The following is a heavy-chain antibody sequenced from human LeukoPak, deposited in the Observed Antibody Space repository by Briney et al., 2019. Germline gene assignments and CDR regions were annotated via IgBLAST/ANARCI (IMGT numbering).Heavy chain of an antibody. D-gene: IGHD3-3*01. Sequence: ASVKVSCKASGGTFSSYAISWVRQAPGQGLEWMGGIIPIFGTANYAQKFQGRVTITADESTSTAYMELSSLRSEDTAVYYCARTIYDFWSGYGFDIWGQGTMVTVSS. CDR3: ARTIYDFWSGYGFDI. J-gene: IGHJ3*02. CDR2: IIPIFGTA. V-gene: IGHV1-69*01. CDR1: GGTFSSYA.